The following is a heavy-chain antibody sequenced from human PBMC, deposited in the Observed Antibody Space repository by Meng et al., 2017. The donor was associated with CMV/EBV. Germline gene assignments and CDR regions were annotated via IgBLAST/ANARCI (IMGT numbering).Heavy chain of an antibody. V-gene: IGHV1-2*02. CDR3: ARDHGGVVPAYWFDP. Sequence: ASVKVSCKASGYTFTGYYMHWVRQAPGHGLEWMGWINPNSGGTNYAQKFQGRVTMTRDTSISTAYMELSRLRSDDTAVYYCARDHGGVVPAYWFDPWGQGTLVTVSS. J-gene: IGHJ5*02. D-gene: IGHD2-2*01. CDR2: INPNSGGT. CDR1: GYTFTGYY.